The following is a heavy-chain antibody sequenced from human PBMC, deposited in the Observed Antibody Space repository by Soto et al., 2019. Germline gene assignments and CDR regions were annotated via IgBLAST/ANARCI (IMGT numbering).Heavy chain of an antibody. Sequence: SETLSLTCTVSGGSISSSSYYWGWIRQPPGKGLEWIGSIYYSGSTYYNPSLKSRVTISVDTSKNQFSLKLSSVTAADTAVHYCARDRRSGSRYYYYGMDVWGQGTTVTVSS. V-gene: IGHV4-39*07. D-gene: IGHD1-26*01. CDR2: IYYSGST. J-gene: IGHJ6*02. CDR3: ARDRRSGSRYYYYGMDV. CDR1: GGSISSSSYY.